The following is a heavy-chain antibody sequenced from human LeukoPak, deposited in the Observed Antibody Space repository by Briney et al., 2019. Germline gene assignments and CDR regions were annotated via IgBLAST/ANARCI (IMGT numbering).Heavy chain of an antibody. Sequence: ASVKVSCKASGYTFTSYGISWVRQAPGQGLEWMGWISAYNGNTNYAQKLQGRVAMTTDTSTSTAYMELRSLRSDDTAVYYCARDHRPSGYSSSWYVIKPYYFDYWGQGTLVTVPS. J-gene: IGHJ4*02. CDR2: ISAYNGNT. V-gene: IGHV1-18*01. D-gene: IGHD6-13*01. CDR1: GYTFTSYG. CDR3: ARDHRPSGYSSSWYVIKPYYFDY.